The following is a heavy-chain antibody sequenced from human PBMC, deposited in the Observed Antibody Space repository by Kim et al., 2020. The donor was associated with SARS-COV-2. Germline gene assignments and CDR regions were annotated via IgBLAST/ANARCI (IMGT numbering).Heavy chain of an antibody. V-gene: IGHV4-31*03. CDR3: ARVEMATVYFDY. CDR1: GGSISSGGYY. Sequence: SETLSLTYTVSGGSISSGGYYWSWIRQHPGKGLEWIGYIYYSGSTYYNPSLKSRVTISVDTSKNQFSLKLSSVTAADTAVYYCARVEMATVYFDYWGQGTLVTVSS. CDR2: IYYSGST. J-gene: IGHJ4*02. D-gene: IGHD4-4*01.